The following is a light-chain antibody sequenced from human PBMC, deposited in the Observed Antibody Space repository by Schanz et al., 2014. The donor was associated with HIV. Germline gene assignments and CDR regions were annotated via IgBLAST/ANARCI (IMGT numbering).Light chain of an antibody. J-gene: IGLJ3*02. Sequence: QSALTQPPSVSGSPGQSVIISCTGTTSDIGNYDRVSWYQQPPGSAPKLLIFEVDIRPSGFPDRFSGSKSGNTASLTISGLRPEDEADYYCSSYAGSNNLVFGGGTKLTVL. V-gene: IGLV2-18*02. CDR1: TSDIGNYDR. CDR2: EVD. CDR3: SSYAGSNNLV.